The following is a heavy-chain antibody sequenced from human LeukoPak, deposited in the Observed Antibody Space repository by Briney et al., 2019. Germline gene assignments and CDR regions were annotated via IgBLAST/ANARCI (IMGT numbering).Heavy chain of an antibody. CDR1: GYTFTSYG. Sequence: ASVKVSCKASGYTFTSYGISWVRQAPGQGLEWMGWISAYNGNTNYTQKVQGRVTMTRDTSTSTAYMELRSLRSDDTAVYYCAREEGVMVQGGDFDYWGQEPWSPSPQ. D-gene: IGHD3-10*01. J-gene: IGHJ4*01. CDR3: AREEGVMVQGGDFDY. V-gene: IGHV1-18*01. CDR2: ISAYNGNT.